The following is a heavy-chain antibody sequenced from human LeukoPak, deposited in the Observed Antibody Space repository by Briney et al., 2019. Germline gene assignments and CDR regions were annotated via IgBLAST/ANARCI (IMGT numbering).Heavy chain of an antibody. D-gene: IGHD6-19*01. V-gene: IGHV3-64D*06. Sequence: GGSLRLSCLASGVTFSSHAMHWVRQAPGKGLEYVSGISDNGGSTFYADSVKGRFTISRDNSKNTLYLQMSSLRGEDTAVYYCYISGWTEDIDNWGQGTLVTVSS. CDR2: ISDNGGST. CDR3: YISGWTEDIDN. CDR1: GVTFSSHA. J-gene: IGHJ4*02.